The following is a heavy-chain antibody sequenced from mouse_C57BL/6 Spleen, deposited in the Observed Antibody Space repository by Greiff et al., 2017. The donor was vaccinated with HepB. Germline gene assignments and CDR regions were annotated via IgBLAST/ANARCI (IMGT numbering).Heavy chain of an antibody. V-gene: IGHV1-52*01. CDR1: GYTFTSYW. CDR2: IDPSDSET. J-gene: IGHJ4*01. Sequence: QVQLQQPGAELVRPGSSVKLSCKASGYTFTSYWMHWVKQRPIQGLEWIGNIDPSDSETHYNQKFKDKATLTVDKSSSTAYMQLSSLTSEDSAVYYCAREVPYAMDYWGQGTSVTVSS. CDR3: AREVPYAMDY.